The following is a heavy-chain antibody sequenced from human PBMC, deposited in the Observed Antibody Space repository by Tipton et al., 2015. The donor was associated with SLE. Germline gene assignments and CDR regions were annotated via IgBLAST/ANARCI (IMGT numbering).Heavy chain of an antibody. J-gene: IGHJ1*01. CDR3: ATNGHGETYEFFTEYLRH. CDR1: GDSISSAPSSGSYY. D-gene: IGHD5-12*01. CDR2: IYTSGST. Sequence: LRLSCTVSGDSISSAPSSGSYYWNWIRQPAGKGLEWIGRIYTSGSTNYNPSLKSRLTISVDTSKNQFSLKLTSVTAADTAVYYCATNGHGETYEFFTEYLRHWGQGTLVTVSS. V-gene: IGHV4-61*02.